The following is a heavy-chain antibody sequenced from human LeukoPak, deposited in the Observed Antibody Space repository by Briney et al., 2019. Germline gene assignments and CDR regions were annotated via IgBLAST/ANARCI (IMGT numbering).Heavy chain of an antibody. CDR3: AKDKGAHFDY. V-gene: IGHV3-30*18. CDR2: ISYDGSNK. Sequence: GGSLRLSCAASGLTFSSYGMHWVRQAPGKGLEWVAVISYDGSNKYYADSVKGRFTISRDNSKNTLYLQMNSLRAEDTAVYYCAKDKGAHFDYWGQGTLVTVSS. D-gene: IGHD1-26*01. CDR1: GLTFSSYG. J-gene: IGHJ4*02.